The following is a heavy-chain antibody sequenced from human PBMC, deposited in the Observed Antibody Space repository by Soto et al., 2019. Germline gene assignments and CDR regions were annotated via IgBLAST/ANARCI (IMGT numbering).Heavy chain of an antibody. CDR1: GGTFSSYA. D-gene: IGHD2-2*01. Sequence: QVQLVQSGAEVKKPGSSVKVSCKASGGTFSSYAISWVRQAPGQGVEWMGGIIPIFGTANYAQKFQGRVTITADESTSTAYMELSSLRSEDTAVYYCAGGLVVPVAMGGEEYCYGMDVWGQGTTVTVSS. CDR3: AGGLVVPVAMGGEEYCYGMDV. J-gene: IGHJ6*02. CDR2: IIPIFGTA. V-gene: IGHV1-69*01.